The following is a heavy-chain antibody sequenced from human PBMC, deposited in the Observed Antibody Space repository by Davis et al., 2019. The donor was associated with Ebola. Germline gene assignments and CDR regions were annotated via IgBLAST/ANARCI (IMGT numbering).Heavy chain of an antibody. Sequence: PGGSLRLSCAASRFTLSSYSMNWVRQAPGKGLEWVSSISSSSSYIYYADSVKGRFTISRDNAKNSLYLQMNSLRAEDTAVYYCARDGLLFGVVTIYGMDVWGQGTTVTVSS. CDR1: RFTLSSYS. CDR2: ISSSSSYI. D-gene: IGHD3-3*01. J-gene: IGHJ6*02. CDR3: ARDGLLFGVVTIYGMDV. V-gene: IGHV3-21*01.